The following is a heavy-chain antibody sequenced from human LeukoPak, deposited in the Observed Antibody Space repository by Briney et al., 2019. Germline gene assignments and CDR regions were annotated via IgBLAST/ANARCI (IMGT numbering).Heavy chain of an antibody. Sequence: SQTLSLXCTVSGGSISSGSYYWSWIRQPAGKGLEWIGRIYTSGITNYNPSLKSRVTISVDTSKNQFSLKLSSVTAADTAVYYCASTTLSPLTEIFDYWDQGTLVTVSS. J-gene: IGHJ4*02. CDR2: IYTSGIT. D-gene: IGHD1-14*01. CDR1: GGSISSGSYY. CDR3: ASTTLSPLTEIFDY. V-gene: IGHV4-61*02.